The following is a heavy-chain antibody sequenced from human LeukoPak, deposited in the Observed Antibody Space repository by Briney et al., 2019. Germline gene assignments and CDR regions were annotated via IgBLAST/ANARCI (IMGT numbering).Heavy chain of an antibody. D-gene: IGHD1-26*01. J-gene: IGHJ4*02. Sequence: GASVKVSCKASGYTFTSYDINWVRQATGQGLEWMGWINAGNGNTKYSQKFQGRVTITRDTSASTAYMELSSLRSEDTAVYYCARAPIVGATIPFDYWGQGTLVTVSS. CDR2: INAGNGNT. V-gene: IGHV1-3*01. CDR1: GYTFTSYD. CDR3: ARAPIVGATIPFDY.